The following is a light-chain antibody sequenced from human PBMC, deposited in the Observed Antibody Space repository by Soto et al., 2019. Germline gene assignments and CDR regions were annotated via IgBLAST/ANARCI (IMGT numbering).Light chain of an antibody. J-gene: IGKJ5*01. V-gene: IGKV3D-20*02. CDR1: QSVSSTY. Sequence: EIVLTQSPCTLSLSPGERATLSCRASQSVSSTYLAWYQQKPGQAPRLLLYGTSSRATGIPDRFSGSGSGTDFTLTISSLEPEDFAVYYCQQRSNWPPITFGQGTRLEIK. CDR2: GTS. CDR3: QQRSNWPPIT.